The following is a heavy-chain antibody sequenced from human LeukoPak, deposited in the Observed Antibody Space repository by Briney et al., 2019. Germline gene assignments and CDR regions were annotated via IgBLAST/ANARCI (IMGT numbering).Heavy chain of an antibody. D-gene: IGHD2-21*02. CDR2: IYYSGST. CDR1: GGSISSYY. J-gene: IGHJ4*02. Sequence: PSETLSLTCTVSGGSISSYYWSWIRQPPGKGLEWIGYIYYSGSTNYNPSPKSRVTISVDTSKNQFSLKLSSVTAADTAVYYCARAPKGAPATALDYWGQGTLVTVSS. CDR3: ARAPKGAPATALDY. V-gene: IGHV4-59*01.